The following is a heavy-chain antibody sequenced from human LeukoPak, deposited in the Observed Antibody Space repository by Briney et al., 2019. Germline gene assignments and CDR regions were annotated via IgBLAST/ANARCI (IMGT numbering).Heavy chain of an antibody. Sequence: PSETLSLTCTVSGGSMSSYYWNWIRQPPGKGLEWIGDIYYSGSTNYDPSLKSRVTISIDTSKNQFSLNLSSVTAADTAVYYCARKYSSSWYDWFDPWGQGTLVTVSS. J-gene: IGHJ5*02. CDR3: ARKYSSSWYDWFDP. CDR2: IYYSGST. CDR1: GGSMSSYY. D-gene: IGHD6-13*01. V-gene: IGHV4-59*08.